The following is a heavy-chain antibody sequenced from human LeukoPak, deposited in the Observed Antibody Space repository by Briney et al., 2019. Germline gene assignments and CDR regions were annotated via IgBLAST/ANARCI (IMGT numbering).Heavy chain of an antibody. V-gene: IGHV4-4*07. CDR3: ARDITRRGSGSGFYNWFDP. D-gene: IGHD3-10*01. CDR1: GGSISSYY. J-gene: IGHJ5*02. CDR2: IYTSGST. Sequence: SETLSLTCTVSGGSISSYYWSWIRQPAGKGLEWIGRIYTSGSTNYNPSLKSRVTMSVDTSKNQFSLKLSSVTAADTAVYYCARDITRRGSGSGFYNWFDPWGQGTLATVSS.